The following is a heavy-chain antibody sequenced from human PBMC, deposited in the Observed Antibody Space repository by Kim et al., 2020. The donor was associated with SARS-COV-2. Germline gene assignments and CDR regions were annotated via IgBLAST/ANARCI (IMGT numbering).Heavy chain of an antibody. V-gene: IGHV3-15*01. D-gene: IGHD3-22*01. Sequence: IAYAAPVKARFTISSDDSKNMLYLQRNSVKSEDTAVYYCTTYDGGYFDFWGQGTLVTVSS. CDR3: TTYDGGYFDF. J-gene: IGHJ4*02. CDR2: I.